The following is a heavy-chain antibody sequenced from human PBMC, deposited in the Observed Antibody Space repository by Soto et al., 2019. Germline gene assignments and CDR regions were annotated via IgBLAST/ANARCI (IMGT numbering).Heavy chain of an antibody. V-gene: IGHV1-69*13. Sequence: ASVKVSCKASGGTFSSYAISWVRQAPGQGLEWMGGIIPIFGTANYAQKFQGRVTITADESTSTAYMELSSLRSEDTAVYYCARAIAARRYYYYYGMDVWGQGTTVTVS. CDR2: IIPIFGTA. CDR1: GGTFSSYA. D-gene: IGHD6-6*01. J-gene: IGHJ6*02. CDR3: ARAIAARRYYYYYGMDV.